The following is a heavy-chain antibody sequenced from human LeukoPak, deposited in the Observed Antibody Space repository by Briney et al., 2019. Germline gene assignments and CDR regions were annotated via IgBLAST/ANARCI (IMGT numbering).Heavy chain of an antibody. J-gene: IGHJ3*01. CDR3: ARLLDNDSSGDPDTFDL. Sequence: SETLSLTCTVSGGSMNGHFWTWIRQPPGKGLEWIAFIHYTGRIRYNPSLQSRATISLDRSESRFSLKLTSVTAAASAVYYCARLLDNDSSGDPDTFDLWGQGTVVIVSS. D-gene: IGHD3-22*01. CDR1: GGSMNGHF. V-gene: IGHV4-59*11. CDR2: IHYTGRI.